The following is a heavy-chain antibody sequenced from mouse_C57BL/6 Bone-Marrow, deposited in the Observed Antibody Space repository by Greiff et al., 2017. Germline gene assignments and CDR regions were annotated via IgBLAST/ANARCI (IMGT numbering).Heavy chain of an antibody. D-gene: IGHD2-3*01. CDR3: ASEDGYYGGFAY. J-gene: IGHJ3*01. CDR1: GYTFTDYN. Sequence: EVQLQQSGPELVKPGASVKIPCKASGYTFTDYNMDWVQQSHGKSLEWIGDINPNNGGTIYNQKFKGKATLTVDKSSSTAYLELRSLTSEDTAVYYCASEDGYYGGFAYWGQGTLGTVSA. CDR2: INPNNGGT. V-gene: IGHV1-18*01.